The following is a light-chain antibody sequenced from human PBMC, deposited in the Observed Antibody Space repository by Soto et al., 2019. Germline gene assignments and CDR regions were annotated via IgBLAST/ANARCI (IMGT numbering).Light chain of an antibody. CDR2: GAT. CDR3: QQYNKWPPLT. J-gene: IGKJ4*01. V-gene: IGKV3-15*01. CDR1: QSISNN. Sequence: EIVMTQSPATLSVSPGERATLSCRASQSISNNLAWYQQKVGQAPRLLIYGATTRDTGIPARFIDSGSGTEFTLTISSLQTEDFAVYYCQQYNKWPPLTFGGGTKVEI.